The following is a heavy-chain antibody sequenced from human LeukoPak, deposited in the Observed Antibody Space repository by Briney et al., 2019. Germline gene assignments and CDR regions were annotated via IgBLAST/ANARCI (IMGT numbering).Heavy chain of an antibody. CDR2: IYYSGST. CDR3: ARLSRRYYDFWSGDY. D-gene: IGHD3-3*01. V-gene: IGHV4-31*03. Sequence: SETLSLTCTVSGGSISSGGYYWSWIRQHPGKGLEWIGYIYYSGSTYYNPSLKSRVTIPVDTSKNQFSLKLSSVTAADTAVYYCARLSRRYYDFWSGDYWGQGTLVTVSS. J-gene: IGHJ4*02. CDR1: GGSISSGGYY.